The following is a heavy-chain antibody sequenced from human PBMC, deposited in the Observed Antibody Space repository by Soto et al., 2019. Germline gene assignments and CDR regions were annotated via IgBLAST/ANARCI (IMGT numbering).Heavy chain of an antibody. CDR2: ISSSSSYR. J-gene: IGHJ4*02. D-gene: IGHD6-25*01. Sequence: AGGYMRLSFAASGFTFSRYSMNWVLQAPLKGLQWVSSISSSSSYRYYSDSVKGRFTISRDNAKNSLYLQMNSLRAEETAVYYCARDLLPSSAFDYWGQRTLDGVSS. CDR1: GFTFSRYS. CDR3: ARDLLPSSAFDY. V-gene: IGHV3-21*01.